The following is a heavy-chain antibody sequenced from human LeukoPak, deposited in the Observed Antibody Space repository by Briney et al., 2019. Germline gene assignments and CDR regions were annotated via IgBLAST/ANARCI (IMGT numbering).Heavy chain of an antibody. D-gene: IGHD2-8*01. J-gene: IGHJ6*03. CDR3: AANGYYSIDV. V-gene: IGHV4-4*02. Sequence: SETLSLTCAVSGGSISSTNWWSWVRQPPGKGLEWIGEIFHSGGTNYNPSLKSRISLSVDKSQNQFSLKLNSLTAADTAVYYCAANGYYSIDVWAKGPRSPSP. CDR1: GGSISSTNW. CDR2: IFHSGGT.